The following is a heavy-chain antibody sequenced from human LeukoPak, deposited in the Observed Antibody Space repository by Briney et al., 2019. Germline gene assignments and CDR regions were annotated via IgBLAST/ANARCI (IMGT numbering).Heavy chain of an antibody. CDR3: ARDPTFGGVIADDY. Sequence: GGSLRLSCAASGFTFSSNSMNWVRQAPGKGLEWVSSISSSSYIYYADSVKGRFTISRDNAKNSLYLQMNSLRAEDTAVYYCARDPTFGGVIADDYWGQGTLVTVSS. CDR1: GFTFSSNS. CDR2: ISSSSYI. V-gene: IGHV3-21*01. J-gene: IGHJ4*02. D-gene: IGHD3-16*02.